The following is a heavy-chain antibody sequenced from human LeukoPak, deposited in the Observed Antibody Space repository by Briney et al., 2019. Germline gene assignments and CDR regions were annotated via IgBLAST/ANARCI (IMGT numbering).Heavy chain of an antibody. CDR3: AKDVRRAEYCSATTCHTSSFDY. CDR2: ISASGGGA. CDR1: GFRFKNFG. D-gene: IGHD2-2*02. Sequence: GGSLRLSCAASGFRFKNFGMTWVRQAPGKGLEWVSTISASGGGAYYADSVKGRFTISRDNSKDTLSLQMNTLRAEDTAVYYCAKDVRRAEYCSATTCHTSSFDYWGQGTLVTVSS. V-gene: IGHV3-23*01. J-gene: IGHJ4*02.